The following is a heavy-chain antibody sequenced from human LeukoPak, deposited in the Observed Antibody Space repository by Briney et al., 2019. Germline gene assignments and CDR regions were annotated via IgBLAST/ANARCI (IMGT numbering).Heavy chain of an antibody. CDR3: ATKFSWELLSNLRN. CDR2: FDPEDGET. CDR1: GYTLTELS. J-gene: IGHJ4*02. Sequence: GASVKVSCKVSGYTLTELSMHWVRQAPGKGLEWMGGFDPEDGETIYAQKFQGRVTMTEDTSTDTAYMELSSLRSEDTAVYYCATKFSWELLSNLRNWGQGTLVTVSS. V-gene: IGHV1-24*01. D-gene: IGHD1-26*01.